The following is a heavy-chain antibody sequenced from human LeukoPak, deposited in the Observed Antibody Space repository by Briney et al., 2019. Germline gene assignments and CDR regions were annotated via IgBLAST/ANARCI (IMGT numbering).Heavy chain of an antibody. Sequence: VASVKVSCKASGYTFTGYYMHWVRQAPGQGLKWMGWINPNSGGTNYAQKFQGRVTMTRDTSISTAYMELSRLRSDDTAVYYCARGLSSGHLRLGELSSLQHWGQGTLVTVSS. J-gene: IGHJ1*01. V-gene: IGHV1-2*02. CDR1: GYTFTGYY. D-gene: IGHD3-16*02. CDR3: ARGLSSGHLRLGELSSLQH. CDR2: INPNSGGT.